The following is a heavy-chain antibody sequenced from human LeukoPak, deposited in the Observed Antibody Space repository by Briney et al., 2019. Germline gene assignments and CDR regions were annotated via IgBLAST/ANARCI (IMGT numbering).Heavy chain of an antibody. J-gene: IGHJ4*02. Sequence: SETLSLTCAVYGGSFSGYYWSWIRQPPGKGLEWIGEINHSGSTNYNPSLKSRVTISVDTSKNQFSLELSSVTAADTAVYYCASSIPGGYCSGGSCNDYWGQGTLVTVSS. V-gene: IGHV4-34*01. CDR3: ASSIPGGYCSGGSCNDY. CDR1: GGSFSGYY. D-gene: IGHD2-15*01. CDR2: INHSGST.